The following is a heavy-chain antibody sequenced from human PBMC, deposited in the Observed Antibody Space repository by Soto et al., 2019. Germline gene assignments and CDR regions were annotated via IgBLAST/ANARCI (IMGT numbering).Heavy chain of an antibody. CDR1: GFTFSNYP. CDR3: AGLVGYNYVSGRGGWFDP. CDR2: ISSDGNNK. Sequence: QVHLVESGGGVVQPGRSLRLSCSASGFTFSNYPMHWVRQAPGKGLEWVAVISSDGNNKYYADSVKGRFTISRDNSKNTLYLQMDSLRADDTALYYCAGLVGYNYVSGRGGWFDPWGQGTLVTVSS. D-gene: IGHD5-18*01. V-gene: IGHV3-30-3*01. J-gene: IGHJ5*02.